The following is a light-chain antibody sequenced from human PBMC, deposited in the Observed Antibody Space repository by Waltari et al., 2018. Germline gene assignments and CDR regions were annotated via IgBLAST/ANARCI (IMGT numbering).Light chain of an antibody. CDR3: AAWDDSLTVR. V-gene: IGLV1-47*01. Sequence: QSVLTQPPSASGTPGQRVTISCSGSSSNIGSSFVCWYQHLPGTPPNLLIYRNDQRPSGVPDRFSGSRSGTSASLAISGLRSEDEADYYCAAWDDSLTVRFGGGTKLTVL. CDR2: RND. CDR1: SSNIGSSF. J-gene: IGLJ3*02.